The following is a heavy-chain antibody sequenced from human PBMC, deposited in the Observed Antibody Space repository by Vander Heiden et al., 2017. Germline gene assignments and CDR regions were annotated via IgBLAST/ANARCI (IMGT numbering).Heavy chain of an antibody. CDR3: AKEPDILTGFFDY. J-gene: IGHJ4*02. CDR2: ISPYNAYT. V-gene: IGHV1-18*01. Sequence: QVQLVQSGAEVKKPGASVKVSCKTSGYTFITYGISWVRQAPGQGLEWMGWISPYNAYTNFAQKFQGRGTMTTDTSTATAYMELRSLRSDDTAVYYCAKEPDILTGFFDYWGQGTVVTVSS. D-gene: IGHD3-9*01. CDR1: GYTFITYG.